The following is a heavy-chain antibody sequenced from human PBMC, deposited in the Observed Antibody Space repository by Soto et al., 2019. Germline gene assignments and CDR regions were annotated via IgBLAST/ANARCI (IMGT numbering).Heavy chain of an antibody. CDR2: ISAYNGNT. D-gene: IGHD2-2*02. CDR1: GYTFTSYG. J-gene: IGHJ3*02. CDR3: ARDLISCSSTSCYMTSFGDAFDI. Sequence: ASVKVSCKASGYTFTSYGISWVRQAPGQGLEWMGWISAYNGNTNYAQKLQGRVTMTTDTSTSTAYMELRSLRSDDTAVYYCARDLISCSSTSCYMTSFGDAFDIWGQGTMVTVSS. V-gene: IGHV1-18*01.